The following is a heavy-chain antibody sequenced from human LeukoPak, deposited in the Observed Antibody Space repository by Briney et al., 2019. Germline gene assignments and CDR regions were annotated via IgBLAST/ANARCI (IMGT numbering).Heavy chain of an antibody. V-gene: IGHV4-4*02. D-gene: IGHD3-16*01. CDR2: IYHSGST. CDR3: ARVSYYDYVWGSSDY. CDR1: GASISSSNW. Sequence: SETLSLTCAVSGASISSSNWWSWVRQPPGKGLEWIGEIYHSGSTNYNPSLKSRVTISVDKSKNQFSLKLSSVTAADTAVYYCARVSYYDYVWGSSDYWGQGTLVTVSS. J-gene: IGHJ4*02.